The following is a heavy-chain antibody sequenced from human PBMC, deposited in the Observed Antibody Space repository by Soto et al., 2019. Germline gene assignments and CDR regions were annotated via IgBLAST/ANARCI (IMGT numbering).Heavy chain of an antibody. CDR3: ARGTYYYGSGRYYHSYFDY. D-gene: IGHD3-10*01. Sequence: SETLSLTCAVYGGSFSCYYWIWIRQPPGKGLEWIGEINHSGSTNYNPSLKSRVTISVDTSKNQFSLKLSSVTAADTAVYYCARGTYYYGSGRYYHSYFDYWGQGTLVTVSS. CDR1: GGSFSCYY. J-gene: IGHJ4*02. CDR2: INHSGST. V-gene: IGHV4-34*01.